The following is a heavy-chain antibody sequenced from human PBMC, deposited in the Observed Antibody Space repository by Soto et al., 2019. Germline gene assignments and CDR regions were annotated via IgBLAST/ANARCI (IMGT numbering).Heavy chain of an antibody. J-gene: IGHJ4*02. D-gene: IGHD4-17*01. Sequence: LCGGSISSGDYYWSWIRQPPGKGLEWIGYISYSGNTYYNPSLESRVTISVDTSKNQFSLRLSSVTAADTAVYYCARASTVTTGAKFDYWRQGTLVTVSS. CDR1: GGSISSGDYY. CDR3: ARASTVTTGAKFDY. V-gene: IGHV4-30-4*01. CDR2: ISYSGNT.